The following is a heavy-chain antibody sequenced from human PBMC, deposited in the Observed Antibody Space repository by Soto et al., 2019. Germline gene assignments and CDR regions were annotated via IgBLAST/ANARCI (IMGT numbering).Heavy chain of an antibody. CDR2: MNPNSGNT. D-gene: IGHD3-3*01. J-gene: IGHJ4*02. CDR1: GYTFTSYD. V-gene: IGHV1-8*01. Sequence: ASVKVSCKASGYTFTSYDINWVRQATGQGLEWMGWMNPNSGNTGYAQKFQGRVTMTRNTSISTAYMELSSLRSEDTAVYYCARGSAIDFWSGYYYFDYWGQGTLVTVSS. CDR3: ARGSAIDFWSGYYYFDY.